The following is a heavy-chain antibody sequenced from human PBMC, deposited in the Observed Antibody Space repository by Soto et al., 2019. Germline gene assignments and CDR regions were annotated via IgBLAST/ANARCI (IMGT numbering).Heavy chain of an antibody. V-gene: IGHV3-66*04. Sequence: EVQLVESGGSLVQPGGSLRLSCAASGFSVSSNYMTWVRQAPGQGLECVSVIYSGGNTYYADSVKGRFTISRDNSKNTLYLQMNNVSAEDTAVYYCARRHFYGSDWGQGTLVTVSS. CDR2: IYSGGNT. CDR1: GFSVSSNY. CDR3: ARRHFYGSD. J-gene: IGHJ4*02. D-gene: IGHD3-10*01.